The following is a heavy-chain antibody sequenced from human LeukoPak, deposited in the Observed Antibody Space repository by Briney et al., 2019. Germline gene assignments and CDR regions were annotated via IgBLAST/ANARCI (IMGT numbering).Heavy chain of an antibody. J-gene: IGHJ6*02. Sequence: GSLRLACAASGFTFRSYAMHWVRQAPGKGLEWVALISYDGSNKYYGDSVKGRFTISRDNSKNTLYLQMDSLGAEDTAVYYCARAQLNLVVDFGMDVWGQGTTVTVSS. CDR3: ARAQLNLVVDFGMDV. V-gene: IGHV3-30-3*01. D-gene: IGHD2-2*01. CDR1: GFTFRSYA. CDR2: ISYDGSNK.